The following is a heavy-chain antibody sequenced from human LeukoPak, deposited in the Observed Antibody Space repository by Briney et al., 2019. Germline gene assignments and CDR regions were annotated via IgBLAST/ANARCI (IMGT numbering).Heavy chain of an antibody. CDR2: IYSDGTGT. V-gene: IGHV3-74*01. J-gene: IGHJ3*02. D-gene: IGHD3-10*01. CDR3: ARQIIGVGHTLDI. CDR1: GFTLSSYW. Sequence: PGGSLRLSCAASGFTLSSYWMHSVRQAPGKGRVWVSRIYSDGTGTNYADSVKGRFTISRDNAKNTLYLQMNSLRAEDTAVYYCARQIIGVGHTLDIWGQGTMVTVSS.